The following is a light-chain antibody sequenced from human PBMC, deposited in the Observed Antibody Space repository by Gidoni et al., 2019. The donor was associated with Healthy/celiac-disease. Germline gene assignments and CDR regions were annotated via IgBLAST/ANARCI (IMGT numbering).Light chain of an antibody. CDR1: SSDVGCYNY. J-gene: IGLJ2*01. Sequence: QSALTQPASVSGSPGQSITISCTGTSSDVGCYNYVSWYQQHPGKAPKLMIYDVSNRPSGVSTRFSGSKSGNTASLTISGLQAEDEADYYCSSYTSSSTLEVFGGGTKLTVL. CDR3: SSYTSSSTLEV. CDR2: DVS. V-gene: IGLV2-14*03.